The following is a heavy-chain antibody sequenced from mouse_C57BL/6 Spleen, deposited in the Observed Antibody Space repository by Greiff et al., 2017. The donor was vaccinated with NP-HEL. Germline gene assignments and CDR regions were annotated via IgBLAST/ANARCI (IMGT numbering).Heavy chain of an antibody. CDR3: ARIAISNYYGSSGGHYFDY. Sequence: VQLQQSGPELVKPGASVKISCKASGYSFTGYYMHWVKQSHGNILDWIGYIYPYNGVSSYNQKFKGKATLTVDQSSSTAYMELRSLTSEDSAVYCCARIAISNYYGSSGGHYFDYWGQGTTLTVAS. CDR2: IYPYNGVS. CDR1: GYSFTGYY. V-gene: IGHV1-31*01. D-gene: IGHD1-1*01. J-gene: IGHJ2*01.